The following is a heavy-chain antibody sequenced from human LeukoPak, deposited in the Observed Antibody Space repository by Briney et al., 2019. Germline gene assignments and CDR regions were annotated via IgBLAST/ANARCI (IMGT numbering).Heavy chain of an antibody. CDR3: AGRFYFDL. CDR1: GDSFSGHY. J-gene: IGHJ2*01. Sequence: SETLSLTCAVFGDSFSGHYWHWFRQAPGKEPEWIGDIHSNVGTNYNPSLESRVTISGDTSRNQFSPKLNSVTAADTAIYYCAGRFYFDLWGRGTLVTVSS. CDR2: IHSNVGT. V-gene: IGHV4-34*01.